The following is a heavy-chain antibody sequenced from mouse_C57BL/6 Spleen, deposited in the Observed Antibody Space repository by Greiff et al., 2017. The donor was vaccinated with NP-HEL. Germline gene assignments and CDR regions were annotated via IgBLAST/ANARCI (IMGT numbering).Heavy chain of an antibody. CDR1: GYTFTSYW. CDR3: ARKGNYDY. CDR2: IYPSDSET. J-gene: IGHJ2*01. D-gene: IGHD2-1*01. V-gene: IGHV1-61*01. Sequence: VQLQQPGAELVRPGSSVKLSCKASGYTFTSYWMDWVKQRPGQGLEWIGNIYPSDSETHYNQKFKDKATLTVDESSSTAYMQLSSLTSEDSAVYYCARKGNYDYWGQGTTLTVSS.